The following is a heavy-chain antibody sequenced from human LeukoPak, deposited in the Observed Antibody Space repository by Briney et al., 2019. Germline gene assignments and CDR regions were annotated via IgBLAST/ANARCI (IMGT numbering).Heavy chain of an antibody. D-gene: IGHD1-1*01. CDR1: GASIRSSGYY. CDR2: VYYSGST. CDR3: ARHGNWEPLDY. J-gene: IGHJ4*02. Sequence: PSETLSLTCVLSGASIRSSGYYWAWIRQPPGKGLEWIGTVYYSGSTYYNPSLKSRLTISVDTSNNSVSLKVTSLTAADTAVYYCARHGNWEPLDYWGQGSLSTVSS. V-gene: IGHV4-39*01.